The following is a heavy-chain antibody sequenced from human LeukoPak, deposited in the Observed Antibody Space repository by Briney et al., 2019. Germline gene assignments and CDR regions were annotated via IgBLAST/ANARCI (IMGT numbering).Heavy chain of an antibody. J-gene: IGHJ6*02. CDR3: ARDDWNYKFTIHSYYYGMDV. CDR1: GYTFTSYD. D-gene: IGHD1-7*01. Sequence: GASVKVSCKASGYTFTSYDINWVRQATGQGLEWMGWMNPNSGNTGYAQKLQGRVTITRDTSANTVYMELSSLRSGDTAVYYCARDDWNYKFTIHSYYYGMDVWGQGTTVTVSS. CDR2: MNPNSGNT. V-gene: IGHV1-8*01.